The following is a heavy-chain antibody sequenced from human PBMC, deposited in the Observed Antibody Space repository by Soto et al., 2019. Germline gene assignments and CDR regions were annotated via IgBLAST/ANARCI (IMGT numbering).Heavy chain of an antibody. J-gene: IGHJ5*02. Sequence: ASVKVSCKASGYTFSSHYIHSVRQAPGQGLEWMGLINPSGGGTTYAQKFQGRITMTRDTSTSTVYMELSSLRSEDTAVSYCATEGCSRTACYENRSLFDPWGQGTQVTVAT. D-gene: IGHD2-2*01. CDR3: ATEGCSRTACYENRSLFDP. CDR1: GYTFSSHY. V-gene: IGHV1-46*03. CDR2: INPSGGGT.